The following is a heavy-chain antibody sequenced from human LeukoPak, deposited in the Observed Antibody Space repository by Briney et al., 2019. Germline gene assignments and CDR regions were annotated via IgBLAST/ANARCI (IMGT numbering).Heavy chain of an antibody. V-gene: IGHV3-48*01. CDR1: GFTFSSYS. CDR3: ARELPPLEKYYFDY. D-gene: IGHD3-3*01. CDR2: ISSSTNTI. Sequence: GGSLRLSCAASGFTFSSYSMNWVRQAPGKGLEWVSYISSSTNTIYYADSVKGRFTISRDNSKNTLSLQMNSLRAEDTAVYYCARELPPLEKYYFDYWGQGTLVTVSS. J-gene: IGHJ4*02.